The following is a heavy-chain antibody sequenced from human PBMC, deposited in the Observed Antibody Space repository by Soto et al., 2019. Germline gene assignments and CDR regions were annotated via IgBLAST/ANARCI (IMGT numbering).Heavy chain of an antibody. CDR2: ISGTSGRT. Sequence: EVQLLESGGGLVQPGGSLRLSCAASGFTFSSYAMNWVHQAPGKGLEWVSSISGTSGRTYYADSVEGRFTISRDNSKNTLYLQIDSLRAEDTAVYYCAKDEGSGWYYFDYWGQGTLVSVSS. CDR1: GFTFSSYA. V-gene: IGHV3-23*01. J-gene: IGHJ4*02. D-gene: IGHD6-19*01. CDR3: AKDEGSGWYYFDY.